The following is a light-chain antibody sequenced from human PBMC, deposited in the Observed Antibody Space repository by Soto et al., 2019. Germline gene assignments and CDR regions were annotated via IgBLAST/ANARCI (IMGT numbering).Light chain of an antibody. V-gene: IGLV1-47*01. CDR1: SSNIGSNY. Sequence: QSVLTQTPSASGTPGQRVTISCSGSSSNIGSNYVYWYRQLPGTAPKLLIYANSQRPSGVPDRFSGSKSGTSASLAISGLRSEYEADYYCATWDDSLRGVVFGGGTKLTVL. J-gene: IGLJ2*01. CDR2: ANS. CDR3: ATWDDSLRGVV.